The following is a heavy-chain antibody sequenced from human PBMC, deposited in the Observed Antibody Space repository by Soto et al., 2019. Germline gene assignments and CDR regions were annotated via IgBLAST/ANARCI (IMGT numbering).Heavy chain of an antibody. Sequence: ASVKVSCKASGYTFISYGFSWVRQAPGQGLEWMGWISAYNGKTNYAQKLQGRVTMTTDTSTSTAYMELRSLTSDDTAVYYCARDPSDPYYYDSSTSYLQTGVDYWGQGTLVTVSS. J-gene: IGHJ4*02. CDR1: GYTFISYG. V-gene: IGHV1-18*01. CDR3: ARDPSDPYYYDSSTSYLQTGVDY. D-gene: IGHD3-22*01. CDR2: ISAYNGKT.